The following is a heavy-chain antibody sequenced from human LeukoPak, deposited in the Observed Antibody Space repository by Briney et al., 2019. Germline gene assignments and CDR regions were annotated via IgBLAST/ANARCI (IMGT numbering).Heavy chain of an antibody. CDR1: GASIFGSY. V-gene: IGHV4-59*08. CDR3: ARHSFARPFDS. D-gene: IGHD6-6*01. CDR2: IYYTGDS. J-gene: IGHJ4*02. Sequence: ETLSLTCTVSGASIFGSYWSWIRQPPGRGLEWIGYIYYTGDSNYNPSLKSRATISLDTSRSQFSLMLSSVTAADTAIYYCARHSFARPFDSWGQGTLVTVSS.